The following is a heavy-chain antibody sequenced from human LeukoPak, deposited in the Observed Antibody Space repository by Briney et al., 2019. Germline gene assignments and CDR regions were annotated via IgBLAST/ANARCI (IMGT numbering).Heavy chain of an antibody. Sequence: PSETLSLTCAVYIGSFSGYHWSWIRQPPGRGLEWIGEIDHSGNTKYNPSLKSRATISVDTSKNQFSLKLRALSAADTAVYFCARQGSISAFDFWGRGTLVTVSS. CDR2: IDHSGNT. V-gene: IGHV4-34*01. J-gene: IGHJ4*02. D-gene: IGHD2-21*01. CDR3: ARQGSISAFDF. CDR1: IGSFSGYH.